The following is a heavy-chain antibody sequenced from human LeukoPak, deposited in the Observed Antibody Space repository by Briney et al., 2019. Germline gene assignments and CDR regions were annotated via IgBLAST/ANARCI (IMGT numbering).Heavy chain of an antibody. J-gene: IGHJ4*02. D-gene: IGHD3-10*01. CDR1: GFTFSSYG. V-gene: IGHV3-7*01. CDR3: AKLAKYFYGSETYYFFEH. CDR2: IKQDGTEK. Sequence: GGSLRLSCAASGFTFSSYGMSWVRQAPGKGLEWVANIKQDGTEKYYVDSVKGRFTISRDNAKNSLYLQMDSLRVEDTAVYYCAKLAKYFYGSETYYFFEHWGQGTPVTASS.